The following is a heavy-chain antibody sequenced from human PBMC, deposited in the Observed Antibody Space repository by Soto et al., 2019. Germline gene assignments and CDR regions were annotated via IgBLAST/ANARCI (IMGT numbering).Heavy chain of an antibody. CDR1: GGTFKTYV. CDR3: ARDHVAIKTEAGRSGWFDP. V-gene: IGHV1-69*06. J-gene: IGHJ5*02. D-gene: IGHD2-21*01. Sequence: QVQLVQSGAEVKKPGSSVNVSCKASGGTFKTYVITWVRQAPGQGLEWMGGIIPLFGTTTYAPKFQGRATISADKATNTVYMEMSSLRSDDTAVYYCARDHVAIKTEAGRSGWFDPWGQGTLVTVSS. CDR2: IIPLFGTT.